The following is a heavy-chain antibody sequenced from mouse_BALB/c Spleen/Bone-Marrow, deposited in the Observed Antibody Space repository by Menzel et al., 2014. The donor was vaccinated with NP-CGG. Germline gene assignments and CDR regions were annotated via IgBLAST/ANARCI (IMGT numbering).Heavy chain of an antibody. CDR1: GYTFSSYW. CDR3: ARRGYDGAY. D-gene: IGHD2-14*01. J-gene: IGHJ3*01. Sequence: VNVVESGAELMKPGASVKISCKATGYTFSSYWIEWVKQRPGHGLEWIGEISPGSGSTNYNEKFKGKATSTADTSSNTAYMQLSSLTSEDSAVYYCARRGYDGAYWGQGTLVTVSA. V-gene: IGHV1-9*01. CDR2: ISPGSGST.